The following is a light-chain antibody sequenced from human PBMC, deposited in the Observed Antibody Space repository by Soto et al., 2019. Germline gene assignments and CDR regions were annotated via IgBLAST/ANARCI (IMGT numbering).Light chain of an antibody. J-gene: IGKJ5*01. CDR1: QSVSSSY. CDR2: GAL. CDR3: QQYDSSAIT. V-gene: IGKV3-20*01. Sequence: EIVLTQSPGTLSLSPGERATLSCRASQSVSSSYLAWYQQKPGQAPRLLIYGALSRATGIPDRFSGSGSGTDFTLTISRLEPEDFAVYYCQQYDSSAITFGQGTRLEIK.